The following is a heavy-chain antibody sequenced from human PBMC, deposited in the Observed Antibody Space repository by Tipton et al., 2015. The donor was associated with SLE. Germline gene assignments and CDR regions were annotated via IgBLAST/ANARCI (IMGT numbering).Heavy chain of an antibody. CDR1: GFSFSDYA. CDR2: IYSGGTT. Sequence: SLRLSCAASGFSFSDYAMSWVRQTPGKGLDWVAVIYSGGTTHYAESVRGRFTISRDNSEKTVYLQMESLRPEDTAVYFCARRRYFDWLSIFDSWGQGTLVTVSS. CDR3: ARRRYFDWLSIFDS. J-gene: IGHJ4*02. V-gene: IGHV3-23*03. D-gene: IGHD3-9*01.